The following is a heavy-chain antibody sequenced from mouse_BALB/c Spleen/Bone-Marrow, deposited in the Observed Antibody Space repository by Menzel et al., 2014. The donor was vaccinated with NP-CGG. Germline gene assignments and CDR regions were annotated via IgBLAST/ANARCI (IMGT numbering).Heavy chain of an antibody. CDR2: IDPENGDT. Sequence: EVQLQQSGAEFVRSGASVKLSCTASGFNIKDYYMQWVKQRPEQGLEGIGWIDPENGDTEYAPKFQGKATLTVDTSSNPAFQQLCRLTSEDTAVYYYNARDYSYARYDMDYWGQGSPVTVSS. CDR1: GFNIKDYY. J-gene: IGHJ4*01. V-gene: IGHV14-4*02. D-gene: IGHD2-12*01. CDR3: NARDYSYARYDMDY.